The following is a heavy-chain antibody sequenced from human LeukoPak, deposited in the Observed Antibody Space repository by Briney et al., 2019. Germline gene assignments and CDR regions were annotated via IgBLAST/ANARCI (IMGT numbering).Heavy chain of an antibody. CDR1: GGSISSSSYY. Sequence: SETLSLTCTVSGGSISSSSYYWGWIRQTPGKGLEWIGSIYYSGSTYYNPSLKSRVTISVDTSKNQFSLKLSSVTAADTAVYYCARRDSSGWHTGSYFDYWGQGTLVTVSS. J-gene: IGHJ4*02. D-gene: IGHD6-19*01. V-gene: IGHV4-39*01. CDR2: IYYSGST. CDR3: ARRDSSGWHTGSYFDY.